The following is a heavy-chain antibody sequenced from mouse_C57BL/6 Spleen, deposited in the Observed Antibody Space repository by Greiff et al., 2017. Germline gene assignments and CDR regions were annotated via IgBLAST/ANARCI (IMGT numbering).Heavy chain of an antibody. J-gene: IGHJ4*01. D-gene: IGHD2-3*01. V-gene: IGHV1-64*01. Sequence: QVQLQQPGAELVKPGASVKLSCTASGYTFTSYWMHWVTQRPGQGLEWIGMIHPNSGSTNYNEKLKSKSTLTVEKSSSTAYMQLISLTSEDSAVYYCARSYDCYSYYAMDYWGQGTSVTVSS. CDR1: GYTFTSYW. CDR2: IHPNSGST. CDR3: ARSYDCYSYYAMDY.